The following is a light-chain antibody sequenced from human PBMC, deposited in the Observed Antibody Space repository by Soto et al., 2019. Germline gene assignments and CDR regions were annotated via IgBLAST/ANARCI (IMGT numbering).Light chain of an antibody. J-gene: IGKJ1*01. Sequence: EIVLTQSPATLSLSPGERATLSCRASQSVSSYLAWYQQKPGQAPRLLIYDASNRATGIPARFSGSGSGTDFTLTISSLEPEDFAVYYCQQRSIWPPVTFGQGTKVEIK. CDR1: QSVSSY. CDR3: QQRSIWPPVT. CDR2: DAS. V-gene: IGKV3-11*01.